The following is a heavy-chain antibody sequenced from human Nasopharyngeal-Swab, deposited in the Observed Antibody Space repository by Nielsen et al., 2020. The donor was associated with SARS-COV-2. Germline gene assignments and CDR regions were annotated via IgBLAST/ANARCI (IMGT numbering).Heavy chain of an antibody. D-gene: IGHD3-22*01. J-gene: IGHJ6*03. CDR3: ARVFDYYDSSGYYIRYYYYYMDV. CDR1: GGSISSYY. V-gene: IGHV4-59*01. CDR2: IYYSGST. Sequence: SETLSLTCTVSGGSISSYYWSWIRQPPGKGLEWIGYIYYSGSTNYNPSLKSRVTISVDTSKNQFSLKLSSVTAADTAVYCCARVFDYYDSSGYYIRYYYYYMDVWGKGTTVTVSS.